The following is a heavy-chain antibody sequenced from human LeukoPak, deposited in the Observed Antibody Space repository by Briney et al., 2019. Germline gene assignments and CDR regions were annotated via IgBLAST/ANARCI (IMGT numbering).Heavy chain of an antibody. Sequence: GGSLRLSCAASGFTFSSYGMHWVRQAPGKGLVWVSRINTDGSSTSYADSVKGRFTISRDNAKNTLYLQMNSLRAEDTAVYYCARGITMIVVAHDYWGQGTLVTVSS. D-gene: IGHD3-22*01. CDR1: GFTFSSYG. V-gene: IGHV3-74*01. CDR3: ARGITMIVVAHDY. J-gene: IGHJ4*02. CDR2: INTDGSST.